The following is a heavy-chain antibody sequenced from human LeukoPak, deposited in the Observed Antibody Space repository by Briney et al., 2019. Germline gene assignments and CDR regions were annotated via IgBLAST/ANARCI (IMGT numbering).Heavy chain of an antibody. Sequence: GGSLRLSCAASGFTFSSYSMNWVRQAPGKGLEWVSYISSSSSTIYYADSVKGRFTISRDNAKNSLYLQMNSLRAEDTAVYYCARDRAGYNPYWGQGTLVTVSS. J-gene: IGHJ4*02. V-gene: IGHV3-48*04. CDR1: GFTFSSYS. CDR2: ISSSSSTI. CDR3: ARDRAGYNPY. D-gene: IGHD5-24*01.